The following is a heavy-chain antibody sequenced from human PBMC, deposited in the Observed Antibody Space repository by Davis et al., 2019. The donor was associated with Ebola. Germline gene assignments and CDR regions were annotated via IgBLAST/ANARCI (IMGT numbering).Heavy chain of an antibody. CDR2: IIPILGIA. CDR3: AREVSLAGLVAYFDS. D-gene: IGHD5-12*01. CDR1: GGTFSSYA. V-gene: IGHV1-69*04. Sequence: AASVKVSCKASGGTFSSYAISWVRQAPGQGLEWMGKIIPILGIANYAQKFQGRVTITADKSMSTAYMELSSLRSADTAVYYCAREVSLAGLVAYFDSWGQGTLVTVSS. J-gene: IGHJ4*02.